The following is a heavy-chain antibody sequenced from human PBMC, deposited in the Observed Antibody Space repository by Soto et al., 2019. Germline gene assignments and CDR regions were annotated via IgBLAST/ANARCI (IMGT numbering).Heavy chain of an antibody. Sequence: QITLKESGPTLVKPTQTLTLTCTFSGISLSTDAVGVAWIRQPPGKALEWLALIYWDDDKRYSPSLKSRLTIMKDTSKNQVVLTMTNMDPVDTATYYCPHRGEVATIISDAFDIWGPGTSVTVSS. CDR3: PHRGEVATIISDAFDI. V-gene: IGHV2-5*02. CDR2: IYWDDDK. CDR1: GISLSTDAVG. J-gene: IGHJ3*02. D-gene: IGHD5-12*01.